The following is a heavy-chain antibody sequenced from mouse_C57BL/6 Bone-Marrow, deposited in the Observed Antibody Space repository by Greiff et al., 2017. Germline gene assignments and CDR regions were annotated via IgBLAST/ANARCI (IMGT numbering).Heavy chain of an antibody. J-gene: IGHJ2*01. CDR2: IDPSDSYP. CDR1: GYTFTSYW. CDR3: ARGEYYFDY. V-gene: IGHV1-50*01. Sequence: QVQLQQPGAELVKPGASVKLSCKASGYTFTSYWMQWVKQRPGQGLEWIGEIDPSDSYPNYNQKFKGKATLTVDTSSSSAYMQLSSLTSEDSAVYYCARGEYYFDYWGQGTTLTVSS.